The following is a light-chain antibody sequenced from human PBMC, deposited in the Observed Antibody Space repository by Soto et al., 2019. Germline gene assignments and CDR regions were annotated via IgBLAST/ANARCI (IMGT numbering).Light chain of an antibody. J-gene: IGLJ2*01. V-gene: IGLV2-14*01. CDR2: EVS. Sequence: QSALTQPASVSGSPGQSIPISCTGTSSDVGGYNYVCWYQQHPGKAPKLIIHEVSNRPSGVSHRFSGSKSGNTASLSISGLQAEDEADYYCSSYTTSSTVVFGGGTKVTVL. CDR1: SSDVGGYNY. CDR3: SSYTTSSTVV.